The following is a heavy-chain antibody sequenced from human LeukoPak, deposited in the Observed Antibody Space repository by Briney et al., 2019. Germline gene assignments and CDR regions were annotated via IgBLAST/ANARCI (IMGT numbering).Heavy chain of an antibody. CDR3: AKQSAGSAAWYSLHYDF. J-gene: IGHJ4*02. V-gene: IGHV3-23*01. D-gene: IGHD6-13*01. CDR1: GFTLSSYA. CDR2: VDGGGGGT. Sequence: GGSLRLSCATSGFTLSSYAMTWVRQAPGRGLEWVSSVDGGGGGTYYADSVKGRFTISRDNSKDTLYLQMNGLRAEDTAVYFCAKQSAGSAAWYSLHYDFWGQGTLVTVSS.